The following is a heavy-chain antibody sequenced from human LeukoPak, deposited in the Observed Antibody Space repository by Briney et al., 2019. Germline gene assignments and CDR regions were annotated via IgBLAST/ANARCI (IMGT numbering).Heavy chain of an antibody. V-gene: IGHV5-51*01. CDR1: GYSFTSYW. Sequence: GESLKISCKGSGYSFTSYWIGWVRQMPGKGLEWTGIIYPGDSDTRYSPSFQGQVTISADKSISTAYLQWSSLKASDTAMYYCARIGSAMVDAFDIWGQGTMVTVSS. J-gene: IGHJ3*02. CDR3: ARIGSAMVDAFDI. CDR2: IYPGDSDT. D-gene: IGHD5-18*01.